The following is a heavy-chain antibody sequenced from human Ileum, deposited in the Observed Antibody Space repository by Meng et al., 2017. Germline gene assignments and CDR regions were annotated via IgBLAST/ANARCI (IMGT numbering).Heavy chain of an antibody. V-gene: IGHV4-30-4*01. CDR2: IFYTGAT. CDR3: ARENTIFGVVWGSWFDP. D-gene: IGHD3-3*01. Sequence: QVQLQESGPGLVKPSQTLSLNCTVSGGSITSGDYYWSWIRQPPGKGLEWIGYIFYTGATYSNPSLKSRVTVSLDTSKNQFSLKLSSVTAADTAVYYCARENTIFGVVWGSWFDPWGQGTLVTVSS. J-gene: IGHJ5*02. CDR1: GGSITSGDYY.